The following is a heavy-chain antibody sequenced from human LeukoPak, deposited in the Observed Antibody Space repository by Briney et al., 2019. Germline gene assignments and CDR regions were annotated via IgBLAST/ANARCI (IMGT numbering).Heavy chain of an antibody. Sequence: PGGSLRLSCAASGFTFSSYWMSWVRQAPGKGLEWVANIKQDGSEKYYVDSVKGRFTISRDNAKNSLYLQMNSLRAEDTAVYYCARGVVVPAASNWFDPWGQGTLVTVSS. CDR1: GFTFSSYW. CDR2: IKQDGSEK. J-gene: IGHJ5*02. D-gene: IGHD2-2*01. V-gene: IGHV3-7*01. CDR3: ARGVVVPAASNWFDP.